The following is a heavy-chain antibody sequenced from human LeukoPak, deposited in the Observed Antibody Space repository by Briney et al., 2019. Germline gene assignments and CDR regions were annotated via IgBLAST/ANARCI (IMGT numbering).Heavy chain of an antibody. CDR2: INTNTGNP. V-gene: IGHV7-4-1*02. J-gene: IGHJ6*03. D-gene: IGHD6-25*01. CDR3: ARLSPQRGGNYYMDV. CDR1: GYSFTSHA. Sequence: GASVKVSCKGSGYSFTSHAINWVRQAPGQGLEWMGWINTNTGNPTYAQHFTGRFVFSLDTSVSTAYLQISSLKAEDTAVFYCARLSPQRGGNYYMDVWGKGTTVTVSS.